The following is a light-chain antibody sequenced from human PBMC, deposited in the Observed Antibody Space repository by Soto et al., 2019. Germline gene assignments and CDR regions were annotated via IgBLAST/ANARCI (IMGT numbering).Light chain of an antibody. Sequence: GGRVTITCRASQSIDNRLAWYQQKPGKAPTFLIYDASSLESGVPSRFSGSGTGTEFTLTISSLQVDDFATYYCQQYKSYSWTFGPGTKVDIK. CDR2: DAS. J-gene: IGKJ1*01. V-gene: IGKV1-5*01. CDR3: QQYKSYSWT. CDR1: QSIDNR.